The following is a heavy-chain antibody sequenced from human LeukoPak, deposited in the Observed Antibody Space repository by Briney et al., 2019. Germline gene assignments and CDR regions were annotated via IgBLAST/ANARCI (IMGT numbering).Heavy chain of an antibody. J-gene: IGHJ6*03. V-gene: IGHV3-49*04. CDR2: IRSKIYGGAI. D-gene: IGHD4-17*01. Sequence: GRSLRLSCAASGFTFSSYGMHWVRQAPGKGLEWVGFIRSKIYGGAIEYAASVKGRFTISRDDSKSIAYLQMNSLRTEDTGLYYCARDQLGGDPDDYYYYYMDVWGKGTTVTVSS. CDR3: ARDQLGGDPDDYYYYYMDV. CDR1: GFTFSSYG.